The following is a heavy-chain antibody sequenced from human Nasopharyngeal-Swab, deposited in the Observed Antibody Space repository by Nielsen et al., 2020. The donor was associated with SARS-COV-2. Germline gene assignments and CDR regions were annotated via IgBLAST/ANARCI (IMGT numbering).Heavy chain of an antibody. V-gene: IGHV3-48*01. J-gene: IGHJ4*02. CDR3: ARADRITMIVVAIDY. CDR1: GFTFSSYS. Sequence: GESLKISCAASGFTFSSYSMNWVRQAPGKGLEWVSYISSSSSTIYYADSVKGRFTISRDNAKNSLYLQVNSLRAEDTAVYYCARADRITMIVVAIDYWGQGTLVTVSS. CDR2: ISSSSSTI. D-gene: IGHD3-22*01.